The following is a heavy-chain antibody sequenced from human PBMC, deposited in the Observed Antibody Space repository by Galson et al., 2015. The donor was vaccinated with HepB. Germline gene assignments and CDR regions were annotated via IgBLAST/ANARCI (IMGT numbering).Heavy chain of an antibody. J-gene: IGHJ3*02. V-gene: IGHV3-33*08. CDR1: GFTFSSYG. D-gene: IGHD6-19*01. Sequence: SLRLSCAASGFTFSSYGMHWVRQAPGKGLEWVAVIWYDGSNKYYADSVKGRFTISRDNSKNTLYLQMNSLRAEDTAVYYCARDGGWYRRSADAFDIWGQGTMVTVSS. CDR3: ARDGGWYRRSADAFDI. CDR2: IWYDGSNK.